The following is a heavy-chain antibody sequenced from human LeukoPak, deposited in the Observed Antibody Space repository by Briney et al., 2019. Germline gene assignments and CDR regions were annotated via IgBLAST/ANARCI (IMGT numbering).Heavy chain of an antibody. CDR2: ISSSSSYI. CDR1: GFTSSSYS. V-gene: IGHV3-21*01. CDR3: ARERADAFDI. Sequence: PGGSLRLSCAAPGFTSSSYSMNWVRQAPGKGLEWVSSISSSSSYIYYADSVKGRFTISRDNAKNSLYLQMNTLKAEDTAVYYCARERADAFDIWAKGQWSPSLQ. J-gene: IGHJ3*02.